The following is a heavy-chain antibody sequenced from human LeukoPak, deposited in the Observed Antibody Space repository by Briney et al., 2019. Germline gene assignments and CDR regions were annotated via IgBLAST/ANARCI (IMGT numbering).Heavy chain of an antibody. D-gene: IGHD6-13*01. V-gene: IGHV3-9*01. CDR2: ISWNSGSI. J-gene: IGHJ5*02. CDR3: ATAPAAADSS. CDR1: GFTFDDYA. Sequence: GGSLRLSCAASGFTFDDYAMHWVRQAPGKGLEWVSGISWNSGSIGYVDSVKGRFTISRDSAKNSLFLHMSSLRAEDTAMYYCATAPAAADSSWGQGTLVAVSS.